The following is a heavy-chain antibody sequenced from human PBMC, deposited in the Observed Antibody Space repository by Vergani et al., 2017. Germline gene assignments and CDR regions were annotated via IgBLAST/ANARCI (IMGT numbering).Heavy chain of an antibody. CDR3: ARDGAYSSSWVSWFDP. V-gene: IGHV3-7*01. CDR2: IKQDGSEK. CDR1: GFTFSSYW. Sequence: EVQLVESGGGLVQPGGSLRLSCAASGFTFSSYWMSWVRQAPGKGLEWVANIKQDGSEKYYVDSVKGRFTISRDNAKNSLYLQMNSLRAEDTAVYYCARDGAYSSSWVSWFDPWGQGTLVTVSS. J-gene: IGHJ5*02. D-gene: IGHD6-13*01.